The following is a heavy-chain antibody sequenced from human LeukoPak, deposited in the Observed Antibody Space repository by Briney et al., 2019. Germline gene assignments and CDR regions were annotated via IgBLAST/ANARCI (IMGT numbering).Heavy chain of an antibody. CDR3: AKDLNVAAAGYYFDY. V-gene: IGHV3-30*18. CDR1: GFTFSNYG. Sequence: PGRSLRLSCAASGFTFSNYGMHWVRQAPGKGLEWVAVVANDGRDKRYADSVKGRFTIPRDNSKNTVYLQMNSLRAEDTAVYYCAKDLNVAAAGYYFDYWGQGTLVTVSS. CDR2: VANDGRDK. D-gene: IGHD6-13*01. J-gene: IGHJ4*02.